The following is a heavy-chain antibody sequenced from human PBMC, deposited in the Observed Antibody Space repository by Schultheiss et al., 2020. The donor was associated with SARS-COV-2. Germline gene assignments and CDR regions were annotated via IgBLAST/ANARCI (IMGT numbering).Heavy chain of an antibody. CDR2: INPNSGNT. CDR1: GYTFTGYY. D-gene: IGHD3-3*01. Sequence: ASVKVSCKASGYTFTGYYMHWVRQAPGQGLEWMGWINPNSGNTGYAQKFQGRVTMTRNTSISTAYMELSSLRSEDTAVYYCAAGHYDLCMDVWGQGTTVTVSS. CDR3: AAGHYDLCMDV. J-gene: IGHJ6*02. V-gene: IGHV1-8*02.